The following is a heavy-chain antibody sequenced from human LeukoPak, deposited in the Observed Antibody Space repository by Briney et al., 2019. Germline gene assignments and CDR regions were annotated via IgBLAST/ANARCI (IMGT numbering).Heavy chain of an antibody. D-gene: IGHD3-10*01. V-gene: IGHV4-39*01. Sequence: SETLSLTCTVSGGSIRGSNYYWGWIRQPPGKGLQWIGGIYYTGSTYYNPSLKSRVTISVDTSKNQFSLKLSSVTAADTAVYNCARVLRSYYYGSGSLGDWFDPWGQGTLVTVSS. CDR3: ARVLRSYYYGSGSLGDWFDP. CDR1: GGSIRGSNYY. J-gene: IGHJ5*02. CDR2: IYYTGST.